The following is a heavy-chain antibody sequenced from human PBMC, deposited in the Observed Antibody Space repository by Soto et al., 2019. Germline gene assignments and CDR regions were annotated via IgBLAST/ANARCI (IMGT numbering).Heavy chain of an antibody. CDR2: IYYGGST. D-gene: IGHD3-3*01. J-gene: IGHJ6*02. V-gene: IGHV4-31*03. CDR1: GGSISSGGYY. CDR3: ARGDFWSGYPYYYYYYGMDV. Sequence: SETLSLTCTVSGGSISSGGYYWSWIRQHPGKGLEWIGYIYYGGSTYYNPSLKSRVTISVDTSKNQFSLKLSSVTAADTAVYYCARGDFWSGYPYYYYYYGMDVWGQGTTVTVSS.